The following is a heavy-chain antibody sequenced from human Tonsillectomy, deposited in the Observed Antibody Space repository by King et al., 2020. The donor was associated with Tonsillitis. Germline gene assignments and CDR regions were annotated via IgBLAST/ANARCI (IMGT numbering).Heavy chain of an antibody. CDR1: GGSISSGSYY. CDR3: ARAGWLRGFDY. V-gene: IGHV4-61*02. J-gene: IGHJ4*02. Sequence: VQLQESGPGLVKPSQTLSLTCTVSGGSISSGSYYWSWIRQPAGKGLEWIGGIYTSGSPNYNPSLKSRVPISVDTSKNQFSLKLSSVTAADTAVYYCARAGWLRGFDYWGQGTLVTVSS. D-gene: IGHD5-12*01. CDR2: IYTSGSP.